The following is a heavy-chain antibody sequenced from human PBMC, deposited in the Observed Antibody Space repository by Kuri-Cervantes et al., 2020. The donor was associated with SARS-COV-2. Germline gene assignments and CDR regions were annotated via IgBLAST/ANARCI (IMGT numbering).Heavy chain of an antibody. J-gene: IGHJ4*02. D-gene: IGHD1-26*01. CDR3: ARDRGATGYDY. CDR2: IWYDGSNK. V-gene: IGHV3-33*08. Sequence: GESLKISCAASGFTFDDYGMSWVRQAPGKGLEWVAVIWYDGSNKYYADSVKGRFTISRDNSKNTLYLQMNSLRAEDTAVYYCARDRGATGYDYWGQGTLVTVSS. CDR1: GFTFDDYG.